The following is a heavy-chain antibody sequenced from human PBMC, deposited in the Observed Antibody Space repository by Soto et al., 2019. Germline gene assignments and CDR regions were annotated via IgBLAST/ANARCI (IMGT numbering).Heavy chain of an antibody. CDR3: VRGIVVGVAATKPDFDY. Sequence: GGSLRLSCAASGFAFSTYTMNWLRQAPGQGLEWISSIDCGTDATFYTDSVKGRFTISRDNAKNSLYLQMNSLRVEDTAVYYCVRGIVVGVAATKPDFDYWGQGTLVTVSS. V-gene: IGHV3-21*01. D-gene: IGHD2-15*01. CDR1: GFAFSTYT. CDR2: IDCGTDAT. J-gene: IGHJ4*02.